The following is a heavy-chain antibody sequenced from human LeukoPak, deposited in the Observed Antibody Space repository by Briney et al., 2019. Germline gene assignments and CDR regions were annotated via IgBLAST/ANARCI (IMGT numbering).Heavy chain of an antibody. CDR3: AKDSREDTAMAPPDY. CDR1: GFTFSSYS. V-gene: IGHV3-30*18. Sequence: GGSLRLSCAASGFTFSSYSMNWVRQAPGKGLEWVAVISYDGSNKYYADSVKGRFTISRDNSKNTLYLQMNSLRAEDTAVYYCAKDSREDTAMAPPDYWGQGTLVTVSS. J-gene: IGHJ4*02. D-gene: IGHD5-18*01. CDR2: ISYDGSNK.